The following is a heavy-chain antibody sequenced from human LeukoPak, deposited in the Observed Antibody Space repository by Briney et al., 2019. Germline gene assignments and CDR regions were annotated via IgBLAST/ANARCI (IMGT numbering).Heavy chain of an antibody. CDR1: GFTFSSYA. CDR2: ISYDESNK. Sequence: PGGSLRLSCAASGFTFSSYAMHWVRQAPGKGLEWVAVISYDESNKYYADSVKGRFTISRDNSKNTLYLQMNSLRAEDTAVYYCARETYCSSTSCTGWNAFDIWGQGTMVTVSS. CDR3: ARETYCSSTSCTGWNAFDI. V-gene: IGHV3-30-3*01. J-gene: IGHJ3*02. D-gene: IGHD2-2*01.